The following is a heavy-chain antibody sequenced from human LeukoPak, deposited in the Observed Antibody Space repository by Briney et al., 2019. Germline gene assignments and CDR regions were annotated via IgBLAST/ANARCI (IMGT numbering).Heavy chain of an antibody. Sequence: GGSLRLSCAASGFIFSSYTMNWVRQAPGKGLEWVSSISSTSSHINYADSVKGRFTISRDNAKNSLYLQMNSLRAEDTAVYHCARDRYCSGGSCYGWFDPWGQGTLVTVSS. CDR3: ARDRYCSGGSCYGWFDP. CDR1: GFIFSSYT. J-gene: IGHJ5*02. D-gene: IGHD2-15*01. CDR2: ISSTSSHI. V-gene: IGHV3-21*01.